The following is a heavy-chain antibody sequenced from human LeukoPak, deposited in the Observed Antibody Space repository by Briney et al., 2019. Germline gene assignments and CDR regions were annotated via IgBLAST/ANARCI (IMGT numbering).Heavy chain of an antibody. V-gene: IGHV4-34*01. CDR3: ASGLSGYSGYGHYFDY. J-gene: IGHJ4*02. CDR1: GGSFSGYS. CDR2: INHSGGT. Sequence: SETLSLTCAVYGGSFSGYSWNWIRQPPVKGLEWIGEINHSGGTNYNPSLKSRVTISVDTSKKQFSLKLSSVTAADTAVYYCASGLSGYSGYGHYFDYWGQGTLVTVSS. D-gene: IGHD5-12*01.